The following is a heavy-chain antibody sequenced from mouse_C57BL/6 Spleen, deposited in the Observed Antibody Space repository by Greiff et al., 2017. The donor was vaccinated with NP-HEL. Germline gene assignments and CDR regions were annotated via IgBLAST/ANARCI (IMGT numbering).Heavy chain of an antibody. CDR1: GYTFTSYW. CDR3: ARSYYSNYDWLFAY. V-gene: IGHV1-64*01. D-gene: IGHD2-5*01. J-gene: IGHJ3*01. Sequence: VQLQQPGAELVKPGASVKLSCKASGYTFTSYWMHWVKQRPGQGLEWIGMIHPNSGSTNYNEKFKSKATLTVDKSSSTAYMQLSSLTSEDSAVYYCARSYYSNYDWLFAYWGQGTLVTVSA. CDR2: IHPNSGST.